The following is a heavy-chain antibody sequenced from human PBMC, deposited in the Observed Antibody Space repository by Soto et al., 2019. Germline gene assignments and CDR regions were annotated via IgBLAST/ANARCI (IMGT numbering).Heavy chain of an antibody. Sequence: QVQLVQSGAEVKKPGASVKVSCRTSGYTFTHYYIHWVRQAPGQGLEWLGIINPASGSTNYAQDFQGTVTLTMDTSTTTVYMELSGLRAEDTAIFYCARDLAAGDLWGQGTLVTVSS. CDR2: INPASGST. CDR1: GYTFTHYY. D-gene: IGHD6-13*01. V-gene: IGHV1-46*01. J-gene: IGHJ5*02. CDR3: ARDLAAGDL.